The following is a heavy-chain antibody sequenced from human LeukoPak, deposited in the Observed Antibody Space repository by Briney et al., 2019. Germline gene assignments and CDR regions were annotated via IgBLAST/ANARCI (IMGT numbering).Heavy chain of an antibody. V-gene: IGHV4-34*01. D-gene: IGHD2-15*01. CDR1: GGSFSGYY. J-gene: IGHJ6*02. CDR3: ARGCSGAGYCRGGKRYYYGMDV. Sequence: SETLSLTCAVYGGSFSGYYWSWIRQPPGKGLEWIGEINHSGSTNYNPSLKSRVTISVDTSKNQFSLKLSSVTAADTTVYYCARGCSGAGYCRGGKRYYYGMDVWGQGTTVTVSS. CDR2: INHSGST.